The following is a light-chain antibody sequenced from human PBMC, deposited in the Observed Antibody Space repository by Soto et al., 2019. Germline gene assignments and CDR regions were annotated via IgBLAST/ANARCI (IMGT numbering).Light chain of an antibody. CDR3: PQCGSSRRT. J-gene: IGKJ1*01. V-gene: IGKV3-20*01. Sequence: EIVLTQSPGTLSLSPGERATLSCRASESVTSDCLAWYRQRPGQAPRLLIYGASTRATGTPDRISGSGSGTDFTLTISRLEPEDFAVYFCPQCGSSRRTFGQGTRLEIK. CDR2: GAS. CDR1: ESVTSDC.